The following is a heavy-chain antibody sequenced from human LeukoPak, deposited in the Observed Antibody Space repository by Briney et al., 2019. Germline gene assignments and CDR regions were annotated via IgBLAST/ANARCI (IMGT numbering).Heavy chain of an antibody. CDR2: ISGRGDST. CDR3: AKDRAVTSDYYYYYMDV. V-gene: IGHV3-23*01. CDR1: GFTFSTYA. Sequence: GRSLRLSCAASGFTFSTYAMSWVRQAPGKGLEWVSVISGRGDSTYYADSVKGQFTISRDNSKNTLYLQMNSLRAEDTAVYYCAKDRAVTSDYYYYYMDVWGKGTTVTVSS. D-gene: IGHD4-17*01. J-gene: IGHJ6*03.